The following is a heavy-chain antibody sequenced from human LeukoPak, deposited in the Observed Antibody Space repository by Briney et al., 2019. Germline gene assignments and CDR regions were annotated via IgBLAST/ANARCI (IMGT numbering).Heavy chain of an antibody. CDR3: ARHNLGYSSETLFDY. CDR2: IYYSGST. CDR1: GASVSSSTYS. Sequence: ASETLSLTCTVSGASVSSSTYSWGWIRQPPGKGLEWIGSIYYSGSTYYNPSLKSRVTISVDTSKNQFSLKLSSVTAADTAVYYCARHNLGYSSETLFDYWGQGTLVTVSS. V-gene: IGHV4-39*07. J-gene: IGHJ4*02. D-gene: IGHD5-18*01.